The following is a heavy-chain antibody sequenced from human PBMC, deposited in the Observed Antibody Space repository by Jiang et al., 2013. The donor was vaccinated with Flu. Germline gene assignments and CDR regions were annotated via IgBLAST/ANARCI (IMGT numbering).Heavy chain of an antibody. Sequence: KFSCAASGFTFRNYAMSWVRQAPGKGLEWVSAISAGGESTYYADSVKGRFTISRDNSKNTLYLQMNSLRAEDTAVYYCAKLIDYFDSSGYFDYWGQGTLVTVSS. CDR1: GFTFRNYA. CDR2: ISAGGEST. V-gene: IGHV3-23*01. CDR3: AKLIDYFDSSGYFDY. J-gene: IGHJ4*02. D-gene: IGHD3-22*01.